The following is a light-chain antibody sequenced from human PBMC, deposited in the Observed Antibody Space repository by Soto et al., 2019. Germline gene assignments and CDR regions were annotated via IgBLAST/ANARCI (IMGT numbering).Light chain of an antibody. CDR3: QQYNSWLT. CDR1: QSVSSN. Sequence: EIVMTQSPVTLSVSPGERATLSCRASQSVSSNLAWYQQKPGQAPSLLIYGAFTRATGIPARFSGTGSGTEFTLTISSLQSEDFAIYYCQQYNSWLTFGGGTKVDI. V-gene: IGKV3-15*01. CDR2: GAF. J-gene: IGKJ4*01.